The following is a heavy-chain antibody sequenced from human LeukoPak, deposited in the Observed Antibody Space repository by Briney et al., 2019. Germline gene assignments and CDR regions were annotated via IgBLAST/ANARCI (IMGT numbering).Heavy chain of an antibody. J-gene: IGHJ3*01. Sequence: PGRSLRLSCVGSGFSLDDYAMHWVRQVPGKGLEWVSSISWDSGSQAYADSVRGRFTISRDNAKNSLYLQMNSLRPEDTAFYYRIKDMGFDLLKDAFHVWGQGTLVTVSS. CDR1: GFSLDDYA. D-gene: IGHD3-9*01. CDR2: ISWDSGSQ. V-gene: IGHV3-9*01. CDR3: IKDMGFDLLKDAFHV.